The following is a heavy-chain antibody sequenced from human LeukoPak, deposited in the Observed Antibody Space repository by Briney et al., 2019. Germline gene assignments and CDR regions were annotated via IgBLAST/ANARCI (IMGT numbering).Heavy chain of an antibody. CDR2: INDDGSDT. CDR3: VRGGPSTWS. Sequence: GGSLRLSCAASGFTFKLYWMHWVRQVPGKRPVWVSRINDDGSDTIYADSVRGRFTISRDDAKNTVYLQMNNLRAEDTAVYYCVRGGPSTWSWGQGTLVTISS. J-gene: IGHJ5*02. V-gene: IGHV3-74*01. D-gene: IGHD2-15*01. CDR1: GFTFKLYW.